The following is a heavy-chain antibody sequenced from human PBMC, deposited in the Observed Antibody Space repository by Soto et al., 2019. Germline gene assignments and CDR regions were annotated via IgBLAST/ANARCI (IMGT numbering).Heavy chain of an antibody. CDR3: ARGGDSSGYPSDAFDL. D-gene: IGHD3-22*01. CDR2: IYYSGST. CDR1: GGSISSYY. V-gene: IGHV4-59*01. Sequence: SETLSLTCTVPGGSISSYYWSWIRQPPGKGLEWIGYIYYSGSTNYNPSLKSRVTISVDTSKNQFSLKLSSVTAADTAVYYCARGGDSSGYPSDAFDLWGQGTMVTVSS. J-gene: IGHJ3*01.